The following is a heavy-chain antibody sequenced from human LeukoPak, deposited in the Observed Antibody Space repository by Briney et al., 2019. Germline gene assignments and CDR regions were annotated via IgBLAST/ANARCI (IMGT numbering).Heavy chain of an antibody. J-gene: IGHJ4*02. V-gene: IGHV4-59*08. Sequence: SETLSLTCTVSGGSISSYYWSWIRQPPGKGLEWIGYIYYSGSTNYNPSLKSRVTISVDTSKNQFSLKLSSVTPADTAVYYCARHFGYSYGYSFDYWGQGTLVTVSS. CDR2: IYYSGST. CDR3: ARHFGYSYGYSFDY. D-gene: IGHD5-18*01. CDR1: GGSISSYY.